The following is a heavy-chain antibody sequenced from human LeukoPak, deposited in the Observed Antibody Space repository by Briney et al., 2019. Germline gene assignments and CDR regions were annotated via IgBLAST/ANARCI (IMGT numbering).Heavy chain of an antibody. V-gene: IGHV4-59*01. Sequence: SETLSLTCSVSGGSISSDYWSWIRQPPGKGLEWIGYIYYTGSTTYNPSLNSRVTISVDTSKSQFSLKLSSVTAADTALYFCTRGYYEAFDYWGQGRLVTVSS. J-gene: IGHJ4*02. CDR2: IYYTGST. CDR3: TRGYYEAFDY. CDR1: GGSISSDY. D-gene: IGHD3-16*01.